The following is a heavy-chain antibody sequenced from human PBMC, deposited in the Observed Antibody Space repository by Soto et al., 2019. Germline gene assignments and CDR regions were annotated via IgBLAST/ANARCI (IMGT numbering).Heavy chain of an antibody. D-gene: IGHD3-22*01. CDR1: GFTFSSYA. CDR3: ANEQDYYDSSGYYFDY. V-gene: IGHV3-23*01. Sequence: GGSLRLSCAASGFTFSSYAMSWVRQAPGKGLEWVSAISGSGGSTYYADSVKGRFTISRDNSKNTLYLQMNSLRAEDTAVYYCANEQDYYDSSGYYFDYWGQGTLVNVSS. J-gene: IGHJ4*02. CDR2: ISGSGGST.